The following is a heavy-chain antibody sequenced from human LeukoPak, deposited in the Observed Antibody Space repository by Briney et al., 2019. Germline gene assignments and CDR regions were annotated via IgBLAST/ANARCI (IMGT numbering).Heavy chain of an antibody. V-gene: IGHV3-15*01. J-gene: IGHJ4*02. D-gene: IGHD5-24*01. CDR2: IKSRTDGGIT. Sequence: GGSLRLSCAASALTFSSAWMTWVRQIPGKGLEWVGHIKSRTDGGITDYAAPVKGRFTVSRDDSKNTVYLQMNSLKTEDSAVYFCATEFYSNGYNYWGRGTLVTVSS. CDR3: ATEFYSNGYNY. CDR1: ALTFSSAW.